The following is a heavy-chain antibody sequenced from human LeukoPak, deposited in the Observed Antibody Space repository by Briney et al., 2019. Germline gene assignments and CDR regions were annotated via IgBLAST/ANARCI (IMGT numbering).Heavy chain of an antibody. CDR3: ARLPMVRGVIISWFDP. CDR1: GYTFTSYG. J-gene: IGHJ5*02. V-gene: IGHV1-69*13. Sequence: SVKVSCKASGYTFTSYGISWVRQAPGQGLEWMGGIIPIFGTANYAQKFQGRVTITADESTSTAYMELSSLRSEDTAVYYCARLPMVRGVIISWFDPWGQGTLVTVSS. CDR2: IIPIFGTA. D-gene: IGHD3-10*01.